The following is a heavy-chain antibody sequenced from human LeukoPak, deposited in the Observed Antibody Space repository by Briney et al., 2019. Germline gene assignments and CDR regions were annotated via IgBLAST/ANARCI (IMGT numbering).Heavy chain of an antibody. V-gene: IGHV5-51*01. D-gene: IGHD6-6*01. Sequence: GESLKISCKGSGCSFTSYWIGWVRQMPGKGLEWMEIIYPGDCDTRYSPSFQGQVTISADKSISTAYLQWSSLKASDTAMYYCARPRGETSSSALDAFDIWGQGTMVTVSS. CDR2: IYPGDCDT. CDR3: ARPRGETSSSALDAFDI. J-gene: IGHJ3*02. CDR1: GCSFTSYW.